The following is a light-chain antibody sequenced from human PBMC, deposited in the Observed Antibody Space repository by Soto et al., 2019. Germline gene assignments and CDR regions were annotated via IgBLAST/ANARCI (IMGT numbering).Light chain of an antibody. CDR2: AAS. Sequence: DIQMTQSPSSLSASVGDRVTITCRASQSISSYLNRYQQKPGKAPKLLIYAASSLQSGVPSRFSGSGSGTDFTLTISSLQPEDFATYYCQQSYSTPRNTFGQGTKLEIK. CDR1: QSISSY. V-gene: IGKV1-39*01. J-gene: IGKJ2*01. CDR3: QQSYSTPRNT.